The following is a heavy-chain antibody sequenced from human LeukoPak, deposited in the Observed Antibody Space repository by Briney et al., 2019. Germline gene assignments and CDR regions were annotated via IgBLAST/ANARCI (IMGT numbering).Heavy chain of an antibody. Sequence: SETLSLTCTVSGGSISSGGYYWSWIRQPPGKGLEWIGYIYHSGSTYYNPSLKSRVTISVDRSKNQFSLKLSSVTAADTAVYYCAKDHKGLLRYDSSGYYDYWGQGTLVTVSS. CDR3: AKDHKGLLRYDSSGYYDY. D-gene: IGHD3-22*01. CDR1: GGSISSGGYY. J-gene: IGHJ4*02. CDR2: IYHSGST. V-gene: IGHV4-30-2*01.